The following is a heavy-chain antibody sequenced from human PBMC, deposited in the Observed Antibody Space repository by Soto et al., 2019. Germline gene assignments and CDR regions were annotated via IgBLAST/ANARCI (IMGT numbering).Heavy chain of an antibody. CDR2: IYPGDSDT. Sequence: GESLKISCKGSGYSFTSYWIGWVRQMPGKGLEWMGIIYPGDSDTRYSPSFQGQVTISADKPISTAYLQWSSLKASDTAMYYCARQRVVPAATYYYYIGRLVWGPGPTVTASS. CDR1: GYSFTSYW. D-gene: IGHD2-2*01. J-gene: IGHJ6*02. V-gene: IGHV5-51*01. CDR3: ARQRVVPAATYYYYIGRLV.